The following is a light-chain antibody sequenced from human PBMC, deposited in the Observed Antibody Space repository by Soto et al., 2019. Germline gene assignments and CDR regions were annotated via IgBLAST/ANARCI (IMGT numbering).Light chain of an antibody. V-gene: IGKV3-11*01. CDR1: QSVSSY. J-gene: IGKJ1*01. Sequence: EIVLTQSPATLSLSPGERATLSCRASQSVSSYLAWYQQKPGQAPRLLIYDASNRATGIPARFSGSGSGTDFTLTISGLEPEDFAVYYCQQRSNGPTFGQGTKVEIK. CDR3: QQRSNGPT. CDR2: DAS.